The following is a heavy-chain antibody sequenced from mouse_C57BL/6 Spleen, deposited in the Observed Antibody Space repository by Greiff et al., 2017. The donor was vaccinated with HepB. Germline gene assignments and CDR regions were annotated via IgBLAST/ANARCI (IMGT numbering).Heavy chain of an antibody. CDR2: IYPSDSET. D-gene: IGHD1-1*01. V-gene: IGHV1-61*01. Sequence: QVQLKQPGAELVRPGSSVKLSCKASGYTFTSYWMDWVKQRPGQGLEWIGNIYPSDSETHYNQKFKDKATLTVDKSSSTAYMQLSSLTSEDSAVYYCARDHYGSSLDYWGQGTTLTVSS. J-gene: IGHJ2*01. CDR3: ARDHYGSSLDY. CDR1: GYTFTSYW.